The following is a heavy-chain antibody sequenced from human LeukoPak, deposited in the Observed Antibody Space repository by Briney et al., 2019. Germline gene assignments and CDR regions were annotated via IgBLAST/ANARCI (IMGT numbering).Heavy chain of an antibody. V-gene: IGHV4-34*01. CDR3: ASPLANRPIYYYYGMDV. CDR1: GGSFSDYF. Sequence: SETLSLTCAVYGGSFSDYFWSWIRQPPGKGLEWIGEISHSGSTTYNPSLRSRVTISGDTSKKQFSLKLSSVTAADTAVYYCASPLANRPIYYYYGMDVWGQGTTVTVSS. D-gene: IGHD1-14*01. CDR2: ISHSGST. J-gene: IGHJ6*02.